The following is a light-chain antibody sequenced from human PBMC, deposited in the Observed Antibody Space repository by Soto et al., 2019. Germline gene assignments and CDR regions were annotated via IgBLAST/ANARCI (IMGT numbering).Light chain of an antibody. CDR2: GAS. CDR3: QQRSSWPLT. CDR1: QSVSSN. J-gene: IGKJ1*01. Sequence: EIVMTQSPATLSVSPGERATLSCRASQSVSSNLAWYQQKPGQAPRLLIYGASTRATGIPARFSGSGSGTEFTLTISSLQSEDFAVYYCQQRSSWPLTSGQGTKVEIK. V-gene: IGKV3-15*01.